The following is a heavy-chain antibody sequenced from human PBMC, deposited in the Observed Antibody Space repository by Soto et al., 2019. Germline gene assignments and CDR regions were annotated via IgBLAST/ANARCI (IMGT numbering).Heavy chain of an antibody. CDR3: ARDYFTGGYGYYYYYGMDV. Sequence: ASGKVSCKASGVTFSTTAITCVRQAPGQGLEWMGWISAYNGNTNYAQKLQGRVTMTTDTSTSTAYMELRSLRSDDTAVYYCARDYFTGGYGYYYYYGMDVWGQGTTVTVSS. V-gene: IGHV1-18*01. CDR1: GVTFSTTA. J-gene: IGHJ6*02. CDR2: ISAYNGNT. D-gene: IGHD2-15*01.